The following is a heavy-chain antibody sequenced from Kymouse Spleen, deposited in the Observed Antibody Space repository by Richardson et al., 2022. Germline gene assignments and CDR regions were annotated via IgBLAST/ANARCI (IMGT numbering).Heavy chain of an antibody. D-gene: IGHD3-10*01. Sequence: QVQLVESGGGVVQPGRSLRLSCAASGFTFSSYGMHWVRQAPGKGLEWVAVIWYDGSNKYYADSVKGRFTISRDNSKNTLYLQMNSLRAEDTAVYYCARGGVITMVRGVIIQDNYYYYGMDVWGQGTTVTVSS. CDR3: ARGGVITMVRGVIIQDNYYYYGMDV. V-gene: IGHV3-33*01. CDR2: IWYDGSNK. CDR1: GFTFSSYG. J-gene: IGHJ6*02.